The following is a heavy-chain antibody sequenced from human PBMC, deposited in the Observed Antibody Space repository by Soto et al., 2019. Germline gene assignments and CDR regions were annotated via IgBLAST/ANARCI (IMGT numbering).Heavy chain of an antibody. Sequence: GGSLRLSCAPSGFTFSDYWMHWVRQAPGKGLEWVSRIKRDGSTTNYADSVKGRFTISRDNSKNTLYPQMNSLRAEDTAVYYCAKARLGYCSGGSCYPAGPLDPWGQGTLVTVSS. J-gene: IGHJ5*02. CDR3: AKARLGYCSGGSCYPAGPLDP. CDR1: GFTFSDYW. D-gene: IGHD2-15*01. CDR2: IKRDGSTT. V-gene: IGHV3-74*01.